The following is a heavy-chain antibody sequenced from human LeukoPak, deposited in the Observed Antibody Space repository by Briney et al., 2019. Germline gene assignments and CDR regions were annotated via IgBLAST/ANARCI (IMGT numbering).Heavy chain of an antibody. D-gene: IGHD3-22*01. CDR1: GFTFSSYA. CDR3: AKDRPNYYGSNGHYYKLNGDC. CDR2: ITSSGGAR. J-gene: IGHJ4*02. V-gene: IGHV3-23*01. Sequence: GGSLRLSCAASGFTFSSYAMSWVRQAPGKGVEGVSSITSSGGARYYADSVKGGFTISRDNSDNTLYLQMNSLRAEDTAVYYCAKDRPNYYGSNGHYYKLNGDCWGQGTLVTVSS.